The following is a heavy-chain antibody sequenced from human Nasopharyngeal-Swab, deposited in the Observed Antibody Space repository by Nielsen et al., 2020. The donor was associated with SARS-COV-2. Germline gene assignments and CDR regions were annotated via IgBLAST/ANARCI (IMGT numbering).Heavy chain of an antibody. D-gene: IGHD6-13*01. J-gene: IGHJ4*02. Sequence: GGSLRLSCAAPGFTFSSYGMHWVRQAPGKGLEWVAVISYDGSNKYYADSVKGRFTISRDNSKNTLYLQMNSLRAEDTAVYYCAKDPNSWYRGGFDYWGQGTLVTVSS. CDR1: GFTFSSYG. CDR2: ISYDGSNK. V-gene: IGHV3-30*18. CDR3: AKDPNSWYRGGFDY.